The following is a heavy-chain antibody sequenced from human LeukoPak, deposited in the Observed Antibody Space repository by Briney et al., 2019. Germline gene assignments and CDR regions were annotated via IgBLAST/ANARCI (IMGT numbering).Heavy chain of an antibody. CDR2: IYYGGST. CDR3: ARRGVWITMVRGIGRNWFDP. J-gene: IGHJ5*02. D-gene: IGHD3-10*01. CDR1: GGSISSYY. Sequence: SETLSLTCTVSGGSISSYYWSWIRQPPGKGLEWIGYIYYGGSTNYNPSLKSRVTISVDTSKNQFFLKLSSVTAADTAVYYCARRGVWITMVRGIGRNWFDPWGQGTLVTVSS. V-gene: IGHV4-59*12.